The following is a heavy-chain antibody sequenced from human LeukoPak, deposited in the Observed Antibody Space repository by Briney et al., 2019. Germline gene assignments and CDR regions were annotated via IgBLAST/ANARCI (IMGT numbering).Heavy chain of an antibody. Sequence: RGSLRLSCAASGFTFSGYGMSWVRQAPGKGLEWVSSISNTGGSTYYADSVKGRFTISRDNSKSTLYLQMNSLRAEDTAVYYCAKGRGTGVTTPGAFDIWGQGTMVTVSS. CDR2: ISNTGGST. J-gene: IGHJ3*02. CDR3: AKGRGTGVTTPGAFDI. V-gene: IGHV3-23*01. CDR1: GFTFSGYG. D-gene: IGHD1-26*01.